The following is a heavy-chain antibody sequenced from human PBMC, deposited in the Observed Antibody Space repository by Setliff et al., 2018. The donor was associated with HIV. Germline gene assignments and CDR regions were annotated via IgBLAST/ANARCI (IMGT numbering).Heavy chain of an antibody. J-gene: IGHJ4*02. CDR3: ATVYGDSALFDY. D-gene: IGHD4-17*01. V-gene: IGHV1-69*05. Sequence: SVKVSCKASGGTFSSYAISWVRQAPGQGLEWMGGIIPIFGTTNYAQKFQGRVTITTDESTTTAYMELSSLRSEDTALYYCATVYGDSALFDYWGQGTLVTVSS. CDR1: GGTFSSYA. CDR2: IIPIFGTT.